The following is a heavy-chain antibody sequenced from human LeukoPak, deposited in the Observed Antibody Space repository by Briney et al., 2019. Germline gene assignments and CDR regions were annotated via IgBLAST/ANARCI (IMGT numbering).Heavy chain of an antibody. CDR1: GGSFSGYY. CDR2: INHSGST. V-gene: IGHV4-34*01. Sequence: SETLSLTCAVYGGSFSGYYWSWIRQPPGKGLEWIGEINHSGSTNYNPSLKSRVTISVDTSKNQFSLKLSSVTAAGTAVYYCARGLYYDSSGSLAGGAFDIWGQGTMVTVSS. CDR3: ARGLYYDSSGSLAGGAFDI. D-gene: IGHD3-22*01. J-gene: IGHJ3*02.